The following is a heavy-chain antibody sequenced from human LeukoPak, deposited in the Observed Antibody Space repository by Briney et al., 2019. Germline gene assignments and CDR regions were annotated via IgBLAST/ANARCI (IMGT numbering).Heavy chain of an antibody. CDR3: ARDPPGRPYSSSSYG. V-gene: IGHV1-69*01. CDR1: GGTFSSYA. J-gene: IGHJ4*02. Sequence: SVKVSCKASGGTFSSYAISWVRQAPGQGLEWMGGIIPIFGTANYAQKFQGRATITADESTSTAYMELSSLRSEDTAVYYCARDPPGRPYSSSSYGWGQGTLVTVSS. D-gene: IGHD6-6*01. CDR2: IIPIFGTA.